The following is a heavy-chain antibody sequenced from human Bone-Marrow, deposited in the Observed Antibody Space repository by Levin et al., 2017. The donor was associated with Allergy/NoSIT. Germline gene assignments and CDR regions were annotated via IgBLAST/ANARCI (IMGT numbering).Heavy chain of an antibody. CDR1: VGSFNIYA. V-gene: IGHV1-69*13. CDR2: ITPIFGTP. CDR3: ARESGDLGAFDI. D-gene: IGHD3-3*01. J-gene: IGHJ3*02. Sequence: SVKVSCKTSVGSFNIYAVNWVRQAPGQGLEWMGGITPIFGTPNYAQTFQGRVTITADDSASIVYMELSSLRSHDTAVYYCARESGDLGAFDIWGQGTMVTVSS.